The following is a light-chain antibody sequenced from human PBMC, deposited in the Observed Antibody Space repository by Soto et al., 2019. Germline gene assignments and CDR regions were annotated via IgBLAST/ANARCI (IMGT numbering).Light chain of an antibody. CDR1: QSVSSSF. CDR2: GAS. V-gene: IGKV3-20*01. J-gene: IGKJ1*01. CDR3: QQSGFSPPWT. Sequence: EIVLTQSPGTLSLSPGERATLSCRASQSVSSSFLALYQQKPGQAPSLLIYGASSRATGIPDRFSGSGSGTDFTLTISRLEPVDFAVYYCQQSGFSPPWTFGQGTKVEIK.